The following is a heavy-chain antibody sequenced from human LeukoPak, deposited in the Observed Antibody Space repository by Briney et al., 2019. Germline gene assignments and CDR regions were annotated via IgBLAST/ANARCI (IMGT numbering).Heavy chain of an antibody. V-gene: IGHV3-48*04. CDR1: GLTFSYYS. D-gene: IGHD2-8*01. Sequence: QTGGSLRLSCTASGLTFSYYSMNWVRQAPGKGLEWVSFISSSGDTMDYADSVKGRFTISRDNAKNSLYLQMDSLRAEDTAVYYCARDPYCSRGICYSRYFFDYWGQGTLVTVSS. CDR3: ARDPYCSRGICYSRYFFDY. J-gene: IGHJ4*02. CDR2: ISSSGDTM.